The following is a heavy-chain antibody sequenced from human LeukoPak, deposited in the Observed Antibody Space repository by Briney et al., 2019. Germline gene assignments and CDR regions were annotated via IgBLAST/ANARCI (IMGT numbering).Heavy chain of an antibody. CDR2: INSDGSST. Sequence: GGSLRLSCAASGLTFSAFWMDWVRQAPGKGLVWVSRINSDGSSTTYADSVKGRFTVSRDNAKNTLYLQMDSLRAEDSAVYYCARGLVHDTSGYYSDYWGQGILVTVSS. D-gene: IGHD3-22*01. CDR3: ARGLVHDTSGYYSDY. V-gene: IGHV3-74*01. CDR1: GLTFSAFW. J-gene: IGHJ4*02.